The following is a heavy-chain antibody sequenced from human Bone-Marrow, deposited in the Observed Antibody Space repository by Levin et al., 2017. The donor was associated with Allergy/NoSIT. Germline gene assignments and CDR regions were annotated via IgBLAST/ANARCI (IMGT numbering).Heavy chain of an antibody. D-gene: IGHD2-15*01. J-gene: IGHJ6*03. V-gene: IGHV3-74*01. CDR1: GFTFSSYW. CDR2: INSDGSST. CDR3: ARLRRGYCSGGSCYYYYYYMDV. Sequence: GESLKISCAASGFTFSSYWMHWVRQAPGKGLVWVSRINSDGSSTSYADSVKGRFTISRDNAKNTLYLQMNSLRAEDTAVYYCARLRRGYCSGGSCYYYYYYMDVWGKGTTVTVSS.